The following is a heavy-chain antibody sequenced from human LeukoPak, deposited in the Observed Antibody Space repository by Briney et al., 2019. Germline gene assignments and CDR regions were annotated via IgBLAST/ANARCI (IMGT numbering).Heavy chain of an antibody. Sequence: SETLSLTCTVSGGSISGYYWHWIRQPAGKALEWIGRVHMSETSIYNPSLKSRVTMSVDTSKNHFSLNLSSVTAADTAVYYCARGYRISEIRFFEWLLDYWGKGSLVTVSS. CDR1: GGSISGYY. V-gene: IGHV4-4*07. J-gene: IGHJ4*02. D-gene: IGHD3-3*01. CDR3: ARGYRISEIRFFEWLLDY. CDR2: VHMSETS.